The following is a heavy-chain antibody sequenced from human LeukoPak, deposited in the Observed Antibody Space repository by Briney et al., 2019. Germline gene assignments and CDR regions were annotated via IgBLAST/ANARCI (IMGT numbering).Heavy chain of an antibody. CDR1: GYTFTSYD. J-gene: IGHJ4*02. V-gene: IGHV1-18*01. CDR2: INVHSGNT. Sequence: ASVKVSCKASGYTFTSYDINWVRQAPGQGLEWMGWINVHSGNTKYAQNFQGKITMTTDTSTSTAYMELRSLRSDDTAVYYCASHKDYGGYFHFDSWGQGTLVTVSS. CDR3: ASHKDYGGYFHFDS. D-gene: IGHD4-17*01.